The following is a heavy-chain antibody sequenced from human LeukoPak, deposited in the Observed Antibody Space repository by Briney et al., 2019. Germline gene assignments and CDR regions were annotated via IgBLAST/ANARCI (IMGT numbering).Heavy chain of an antibody. Sequence: GGSLRLSCAASGFTFSDYYMWWLRQAPGEGLVWVSYISSSCSTIYYADSVKGRFTISRDNAKNSLYLQMNSLRAEDTAVYYCASTIPYTAPPFDYWGQGTLVTVSS. CDR1: GFTFSDYY. J-gene: IGHJ4*02. CDR3: ASTIPYTAPPFDY. V-gene: IGHV3-11*01. CDR2: ISSSCSTI. D-gene: IGHD2-2*02.